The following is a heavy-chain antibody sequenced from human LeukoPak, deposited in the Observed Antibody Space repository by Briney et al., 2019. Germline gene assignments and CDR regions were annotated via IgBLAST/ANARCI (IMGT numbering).Heavy chain of an antibody. Sequence: SETLSLTCTVSGGSINNYYWSWIRQPPGKGLEWIGYIYYTGSTNYNPSLKSRVTISIDTSKGQFSLKLKSVTAADTAVYYCARLDCSGGRCWGVDYWGQGTLVTVSS. CDR1: GGSINNYY. D-gene: IGHD2-15*01. V-gene: IGHV4-59*01. J-gene: IGHJ4*02. CDR2: IYYTGST. CDR3: ARLDCSGGRCWGVDY.